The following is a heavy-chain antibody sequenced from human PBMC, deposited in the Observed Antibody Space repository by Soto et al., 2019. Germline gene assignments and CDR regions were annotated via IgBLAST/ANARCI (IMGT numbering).Heavy chain of an antibody. J-gene: IGHJ4*02. CDR2: INSDGSST. CDR1: GFTFSSYW. D-gene: IGHD2-8*01. V-gene: IGHV3-74*01. CDR3: AIDDGRVSDKGVLDY. Sequence: EVQLVESGGGLVQPGGSLRLSCAASGFTFSSYWMHWVRQAPGKGLVWVSRINSDGSSTSYADSVKGRFTISRDNAKNTLYLQMNSLRAEDTAVYYCAIDDGRVSDKGVLDYWGQGTLVTVSS.